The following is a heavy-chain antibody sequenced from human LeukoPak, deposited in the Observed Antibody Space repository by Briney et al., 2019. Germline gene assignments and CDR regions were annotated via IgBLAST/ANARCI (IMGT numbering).Heavy chain of an antibody. J-gene: IGHJ5*02. Sequence: SETLSLTCTVSGGSISSSSYYWGWIRQPPGKGLEWIGSIYYSGSTYYNPSLKSRVTISVDTSKNQFSLKLSSVTAADTAVYYCARESMVRGATNWFDPWGQGTLVTVSS. V-gene: IGHV4-39*07. CDR2: IYYSGST. CDR1: GGSISSSSYY. D-gene: IGHD3-10*01. CDR3: ARESMVRGATNWFDP.